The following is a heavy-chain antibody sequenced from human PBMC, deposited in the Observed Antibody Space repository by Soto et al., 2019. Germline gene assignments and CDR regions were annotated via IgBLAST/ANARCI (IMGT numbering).Heavy chain of an antibody. D-gene: IGHD2-8*01. CDR2: IKPDGSAT. V-gene: IGHV3-7*05. J-gene: IGHJ4*01. Sequence: EVQLVESGGGLVQPGGSLRLSCAASGFTFNTYWMSWVRQAPGKGLEWVANIKPDGSATDYVDSVKGRFTISRDNANNSLFLQMISLRAEDTAVYYCARNGRWGHGTFVTVSS. CDR3: ARNGR. CDR1: GFTFNTYW.